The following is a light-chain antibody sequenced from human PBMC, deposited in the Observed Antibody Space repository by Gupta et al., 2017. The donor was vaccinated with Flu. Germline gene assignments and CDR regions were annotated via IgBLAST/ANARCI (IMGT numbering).Light chain of an antibody. CDR1: ALPKKY. V-gene: IGLV3-10*01. Sequence: SYELTQPPSVSVSPGQTARITCSGDALPKKYAYWYQQKSGQAPVLVTYEDNKRPSGIPERFSCSSSGTMDTFTISGAQVEDEADYDCYSKDNSGNHRGVFGGGTKLTVL. CDR3: YSKDNSGNHRGV. CDR2: EDN. J-gene: IGLJ2*01.